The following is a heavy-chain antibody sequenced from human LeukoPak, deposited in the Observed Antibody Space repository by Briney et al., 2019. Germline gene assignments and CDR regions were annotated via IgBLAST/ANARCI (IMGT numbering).Heavy chain of an antibody. D-gene: IGHD4/OR15-4a*01. CDR2: ILYDGTMQ. Sequence: GGSLRLSCAASGFTFSNYAMHWVRQAPDKGLEWVGVILYDGTMQYYADSVKGRFTISRDNSKNTLYLQMNSLRAEDTAVYYCARRAGAYSHPYDYWGQGTLVTVSS. CDR1: GFTFSNYA. CDR3: ARRAGAYSHPYDY. V-gene: IGHV3-30*14. J-gene: IGHJ4*02.